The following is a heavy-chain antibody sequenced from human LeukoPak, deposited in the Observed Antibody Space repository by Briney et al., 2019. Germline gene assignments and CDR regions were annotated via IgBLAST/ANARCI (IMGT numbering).Heavy chain of an antibody. V-gene: IGHV4-59*01. CDR3: ARGGAARLHFQN. CDR2: IYHSGST. D-gene: IGHD6-6*01. J-gene: IGHJ1*01. Sequence: SETLSLTCTVSGGSISTYYWNWTRQPPGKGLEWIGYIYHSGSTNYNPSLQSRVTISVDTSKNQFSLNLNSVTAADTAVYYCARGGAARLHFQNWGQGTLVTVSS. CDR1: GGSISTYY.